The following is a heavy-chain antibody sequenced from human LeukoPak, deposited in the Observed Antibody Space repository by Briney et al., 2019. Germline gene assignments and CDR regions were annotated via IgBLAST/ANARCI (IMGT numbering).Heavy chain of an antibody. V-gene: IGHV3-33*01. D-gene: IGHD3-10*01. J-gene: IGHJ4*02. CDR2: IWYDGSNK. Sequence: PGGSQRLSCAASGFTFSSYGMHWVRQAPGKGLEWVAVIWYDGSNKYYADSVKGRFTISRDNSKNTLYLQMNSLRAEDTAVYYCARERVGTITMVRWFFDYWGQGTLVTVSS. CDR3: ARERVGTITMVRWFFDY. CDR1: GFTFSSYG.